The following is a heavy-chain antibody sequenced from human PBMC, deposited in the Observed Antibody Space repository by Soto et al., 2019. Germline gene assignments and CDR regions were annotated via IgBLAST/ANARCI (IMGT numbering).Heavy chain of an antibody. CDR2: ISSSSSPI. CDR1: GFTFSTYS. J-gene: IGHJ3*02. D-gene: IGHD1-26*01. V-gene: IGHV3-48*02. Sequence: GGSLRLSCAASGFTFSTYSMNWVRQASGKGLEWVSYISSSSSPIYYADSVKGRFIISRDNAKNSLYLEMNSLRDEDTAVYYCARDRGRAPVDLGAFDIWGQGTMVTVSS. CDR3: ARDRGRAPVDLGAFDI.